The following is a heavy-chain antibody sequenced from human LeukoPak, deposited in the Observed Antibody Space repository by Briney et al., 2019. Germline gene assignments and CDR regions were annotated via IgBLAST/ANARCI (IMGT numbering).Heavy chain of an antibody. CDR2: ISWNSGSI. D-gene: IGHD6-19*01. Sequence: GGSLRLSCAASGFTFDDYAMHWVRQAPGKGLEWVSGISWNSGSIGYADSVKGRFTISRDNAKNPLYLQMNSLRAEDMALYYCAKDLHSIAVAGPSTIFDYWGQGTLVTVSS. CDR3: AKDLHSIAVAGPSTIFDY. V-gene: IGHV3-9*03. CDR1: GFTFDDYA. J-gene: IGHJ4*02.